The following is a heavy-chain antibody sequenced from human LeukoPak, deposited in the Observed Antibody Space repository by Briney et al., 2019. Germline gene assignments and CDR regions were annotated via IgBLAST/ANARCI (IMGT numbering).Heavy chain of an antibody. CDR2: IIPIFGTA. CDR3: ARDPGTPYGDYSWFDP. D-gene: IGHD4-17*01. CDR1: GGTLTIYA. J-gene: IGHJ5*02. V-gene: IGHV1-69*13. Sequence: GASVKVSCKASGGTLTIYAISLVRQAPGQGLEWMGGIIPIFGTANYAQKFQGRVTITADESTSTAYMELSSVRSEDTGVYYCARDPGTPYGDYSWFDPWGQGTLVTVSS.